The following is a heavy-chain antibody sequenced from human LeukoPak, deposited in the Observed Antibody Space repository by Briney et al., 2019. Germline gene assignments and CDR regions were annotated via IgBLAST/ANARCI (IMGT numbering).Heavy chain of an antibody. D-gene: IGHD4-17*01. CDR2: IYHSGST. J-gene: IGHJ4*02. CDR1: GYSISSGYY. CDR3: ARAPQRRRLPQAYYFDY. V-gene: IGHV4-38-2*01. Sequence: SETLSLTCAVSGYSISSGYYWGWIRQPPGKGLEWIGSIYHSGSTNYNPSLKSRVTISVDTSKNQFSLKLSSVTAADTAVYYCARAPQRRRLPQAYYFDYWGQGTLVTVSS.